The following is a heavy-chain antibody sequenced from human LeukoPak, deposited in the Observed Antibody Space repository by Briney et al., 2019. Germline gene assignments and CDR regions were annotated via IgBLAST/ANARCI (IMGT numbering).Heavy chain of an antibody. Sequence: GGSLRLSCATSGFTFTNAWMSWVRQAPGKGLEWVANIKTDGSEKYYVDSVKGRFTISRDNSRNTLYLQMNSLRAEDTAVYYCARDPAAGTPALDYWGQGTLVTVSS. V-gene: IGHV3-7*01. CDR3: ARDPAAGTPALDY. CDR2: IKTDGSEK. J-gene: IGHJ4*02. D-gene: IGHD3-10*01. CDR1: GFTFTNAW.